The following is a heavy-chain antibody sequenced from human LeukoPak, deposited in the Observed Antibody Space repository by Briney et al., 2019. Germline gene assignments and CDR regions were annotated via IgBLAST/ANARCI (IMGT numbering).Heavy chain of an antibody. Sequence: PSETLSLTCTVSGGSIKNSSYFWSWIRQPPGKGLEWIGYIYYSGSTSYNPSLKSRVTMSLDTSKNQFSLKLSSVTAADAAVYYCARQDYDSSGYYLDNWFDPWDQGTLVTVSS. D-gene: IGHD3-22*01. CDR2: IYYSGST. V-gene: IGHV4-59*08. J-gene: IGHJ5*02. CDR1: GGSIKNSSYF. CDR3: ARQDYDSSGYYLDNWFDP.